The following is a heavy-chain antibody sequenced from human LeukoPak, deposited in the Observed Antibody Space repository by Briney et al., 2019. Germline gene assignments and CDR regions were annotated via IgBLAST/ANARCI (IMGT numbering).Heavy chain of an antibody. CDR3: ARDSVALHIVVVTAILSY. J-gene: IGHJ4*02. CDR2: ISYDGSNK. CDR1: GFTFSSYA. V-gene: IGHV3-30*04. D-gene: IGHD2-21*02. Sequence: GGSLRLSCAASGFTFSSYAMHWVRQAPGKGLEWVAVISYDGSNKYYADSAKGRFTISRDNSKNTLYLQMNSLRAEDTAVYYCARDSVALHIVVVTAILSYWGQGTLVTVSS.